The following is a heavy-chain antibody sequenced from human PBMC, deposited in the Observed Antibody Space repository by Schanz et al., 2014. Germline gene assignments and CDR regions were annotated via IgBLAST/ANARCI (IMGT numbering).Heavy chain of an antibody. V-gene: IGHV1-2*02. J-gene: IGHJ6*02. CDR1: GYTFTNYG. CDR3: ARERGRGYCSRTSCSKDYGMDV. CDR2: INPNSGGT. D-gene: IGHD2-2*01. Sequence: QVHLVQSGAEVKKPGATVKVSCETSGYTFTNYGVSWVRQAPGQGLEWMGWINPNSGGTNYPQRFQGRVTTTRDTSSRTVYMQLSRLTSDDTAVYFCARERGRGYCSRTSCSKDYGMDVWGQGTTVTVSS.